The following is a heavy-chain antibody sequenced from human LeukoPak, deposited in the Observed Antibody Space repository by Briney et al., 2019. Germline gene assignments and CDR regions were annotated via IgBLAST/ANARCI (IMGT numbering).Heavy chain of an antibody. CDR1: GFTVYSPNS. CDR2: IYSGGDV. Sequence: GGSLRLSCAASGFTVYSPNSMSWVRQAPGKGLEWVSVIYSGGDVHYIDSVKGRFTTSRDNSKNTLFLQMNSLRAEDTAIYYCAKYGPQDSGSSHFDYWGQGALVTVSS. CDR3: AKYGPQDSGSSHFDY. V-gene: IGHV3-53*01. D-gene: IGHD1-26*01. J-gene: IGHJ4*02.